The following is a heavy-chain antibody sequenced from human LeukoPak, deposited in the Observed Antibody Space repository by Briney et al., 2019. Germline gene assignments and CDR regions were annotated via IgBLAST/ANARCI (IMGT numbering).Heavy chain of an antibody. J-gene: IGHJ6*03. CDR3: AKGVLINSHYYYMDV. CDR2: ISYDGSNK. V-gene: IGHV3-30*18. CDR1: GFTFSNYG. D-gene: IGHD4-23*01. Sequence: GGSLRLSCAASGFTFSNYGMHWVRQAPGKGLEWVVVISYDGSNKYYSDSVKGRFTISRDNSKNTLYLQMNSLKTEDTAIYHCAKGVLINSHYYYMDVWGKGTTVTVSS.